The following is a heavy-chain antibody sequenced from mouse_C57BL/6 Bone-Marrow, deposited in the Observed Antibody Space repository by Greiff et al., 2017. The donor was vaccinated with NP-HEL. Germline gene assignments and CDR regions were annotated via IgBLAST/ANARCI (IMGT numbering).Heavy chain of an antibody. D-gene: IGHD3-2*02. CDR1: GFPITSGYY. J-gene: IGHJ2*01. CDR3: AGDSSGYGDFDY. CDR2: ITHSGET. Sequence: VKLVESGPGLVKPSQSLFLTCSITGFPITSGYYWIWIRQSPGKPLEWMGYITHSGETFYNPSLQSPISITRETSKNQFFHKLNAVTTEDTAMYYWAGDSSGYGDFDYWGQGTTLTVSS. V-gene: IGHV12-3*01.